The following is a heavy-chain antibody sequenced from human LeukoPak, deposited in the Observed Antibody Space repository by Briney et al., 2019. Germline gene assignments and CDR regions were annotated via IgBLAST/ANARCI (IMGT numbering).Heavy chain of an antibody. CDR2: ISGSGGYS. Sequence: GGSLRLSCAASEFSFSSNAMSWVRQAPGRGLEWVSGISGSGGYSFYADSVKGRFTISRDNSRNTLYLQMNSLRAEDTAVYYCAKNRGGVWYPVDYWGQGTLVTVSS. D-gene: IGHD2-15*01. CDR1: EFSFSSNA. CDR3: AKNRGGVWYPVDY. V-gene: IGHV3-23*01. J-gene: IGHJ4*02.